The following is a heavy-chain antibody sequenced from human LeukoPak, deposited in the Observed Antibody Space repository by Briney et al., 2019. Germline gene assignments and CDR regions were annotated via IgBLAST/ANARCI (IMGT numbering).Heavy chain of an antibody. D-gene: IGHD2-2*01. J-gene: IGHJ6*03. CDR3: AHAVGYCSSTSCYYYYYYYMDV. Sequence: ASVKVSCKASGYTFTSYGISWVRQAPGQGLEWMGWISAYNGNTDYAQKLQGRVTMTTDTSTSTAYMELRSLRSDDTAVYYCAHAVGYCSSTSCYYYYYYYMDVWGKGTTVTVSS. V-gene: IGHV1-18*01. CDR1: GYTFTSYG. CDR2: ISAYNGNT.